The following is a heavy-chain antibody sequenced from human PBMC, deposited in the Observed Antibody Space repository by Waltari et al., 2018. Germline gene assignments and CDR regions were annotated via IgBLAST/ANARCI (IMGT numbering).Heavy chain of an antibody. CDR3: ARHESAHYGGFDS. V-gene: IGHV4-38-2*01. J-gene: IGHJ4*02. Sequence: QVQLQESGPGLVKPSETLSLTCAVSGDSITSASYWGWLRQPPGTGLEWIGYVYHFGSSSYNPSLKSPVTMSVDTSKRQFSLNLSSVTAADTAVYYCARHESAHYGGFDSWGRGTLVTVSA. D-gene: IGHD4-17*01. CDR1: GDSITSASY. CDR2: VYHFGSS.